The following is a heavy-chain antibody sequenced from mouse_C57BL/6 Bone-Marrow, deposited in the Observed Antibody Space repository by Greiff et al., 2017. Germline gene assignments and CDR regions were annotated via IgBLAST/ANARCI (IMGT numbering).Heavy chain of an antibody. Sequence: QVQLQQPGAELVRPGTSVKLSCKASGYTFTSYWMHWVKQRPGQGLAWIGVIDPSDSYTNYNQKFKGKATLTVDTSSSTAYMQLSSLTSEDSAVYYCARWHYYGSSYDFDYWGQGTTLTVSS. D-gene: IGHD1-1*01. V-gene: IGHV1-59*01. CDR1: GYTFTSYW. CDR2: IDPSDSYT. CDR3: ARWHYYGSSYDFDY. J-gene: IGHJ2*01.